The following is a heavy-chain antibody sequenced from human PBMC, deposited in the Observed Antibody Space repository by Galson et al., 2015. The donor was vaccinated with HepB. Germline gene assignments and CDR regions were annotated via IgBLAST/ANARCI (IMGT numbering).Heavy chain of an antibody. V-gene: IGHV3-33*01. Sequence: SLRLSCAASGFDFGNYGMHWVRQAPGKGLEWMALIWKDGSNKHYADSLKGRFRISRDNAKNTLLLEADSVRAEDTAVYYCAREDATITVAALEYWGPGVLVTVSS. CDR1: GFDFGNYG. D-gene: IGHD6-13*01. CDR2: IWKDGSNK. J-gene: IGHJ4*02. CDR3: AREDATITVAALEY.